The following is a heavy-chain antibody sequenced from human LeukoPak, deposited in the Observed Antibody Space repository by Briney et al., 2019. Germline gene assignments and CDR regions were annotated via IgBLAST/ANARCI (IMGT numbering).Heavy chain of an antibody. J-gene: IGHJ4*02. Sequence: PGGSLRLSCAASGFTFSSYGMHWVRQAPGKGLEWVSAISGSGGSTYYADSVKGRFTISRDSSKNTLYLQMNSLRAEDTAVYFCAKDQSVYYDSSGYYYWGQGTLVTVSS. CDR3: AKDQSVYYDSSGYYY. V-gene: IGHV3-23*01. CDR2: ISGSGGST. D-gene: IGHD3-22*01. CDR1: GFTFSSYG.